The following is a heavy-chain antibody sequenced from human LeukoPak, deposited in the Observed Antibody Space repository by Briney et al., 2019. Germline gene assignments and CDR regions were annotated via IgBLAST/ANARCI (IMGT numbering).Heavy chain of an antibody. J-gene: IGHJ3*02. CDR1: GFTFSSYG. Sequence: GGSLRLSCAASGFTFSSYGMHWVRQAPGKGLEWVAVIWYDGSNKYYADSVKGRFPISRDNAKNSLYLQMNSLRAEDTAVYYCARKAVGAFDIWGQGTMVTVSS. CDR2: IWYDGSNK. D-gene: IGHD6-13*01. V-gene: IGHV3-33*01. CDR3: ARKAVGAFDI.